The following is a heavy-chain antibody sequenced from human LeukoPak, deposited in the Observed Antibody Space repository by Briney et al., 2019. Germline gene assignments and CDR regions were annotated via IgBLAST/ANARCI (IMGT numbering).Heavy chain of an antibody. Sequence: GGSLRLSCAASGFTFSSYAMSWVRQAPGKGLEWVSTISDSRGDTNYAASVKGRFTISRDNYKNTLYLQMSSLRVDDTAVYYCAKDRNSFGSGGSDYWGQGTPVTVSS. CDR2: ISDSRGDT. V-gene: IGHV3-23*01. CDR1: GFTFSSYA. D-gene: IGHD3-10*01. CDR3: AKDRNSFGSGGSDY. J-gene: IGHJ4*02.